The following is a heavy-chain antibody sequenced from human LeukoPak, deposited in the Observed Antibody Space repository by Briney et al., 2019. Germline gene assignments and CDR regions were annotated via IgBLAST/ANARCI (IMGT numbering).Heavy chain of an antibody. CDR3: ARPHQNYDFWSGCY. J-gene: IGHJ4*02. Sequence: PGGSLRLSCAASGFTFSSYSMNWVRQAPGKGLEWVSYISSSSSTIYYADSVKGRFTISRDNAKNSLYLQMNSLRAEDTAVYYCARPHQNYDFWSGCYWGQGTLVTVSS. V-gene: IGHV3-48*04. D-gene: IGHD3-3*01. CDR2: ISSSSSTI. CDR1: GFTFSSYS.